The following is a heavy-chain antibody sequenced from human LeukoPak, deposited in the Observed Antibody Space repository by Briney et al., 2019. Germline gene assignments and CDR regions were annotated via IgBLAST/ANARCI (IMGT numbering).Heavy chain of an antibody. Sequence: GASVKVSCKASGGTFSSYAITWVRQAPGQGLEWMGRIIPILGIANYAQKFQGRVTITADKSTSTVNMELSSLRSEDTAVYYCASGLLAVAGYYFDYWGQGTLVTVSS. CDR2: IIPILGIA. V-gene: IGHV1-69*04. J-gene: IGHJ4*02. CDR1: GGTFSSYA. CDR3: ASGLLAVAGYYFDY. D-gene: IGHD6-19*01.